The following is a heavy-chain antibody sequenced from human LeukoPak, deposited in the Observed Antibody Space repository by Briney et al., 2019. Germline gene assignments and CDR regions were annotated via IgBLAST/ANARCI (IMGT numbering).Heavy chain of an antibody. CDR2: INHSGNT. D-gene: IGHD4-17*01. V-gene: IGHV4-34*01. J-gene: IGHJ4*01. Sequence: SETLSLTCVVYGGSFSGYYWNWVRQPPGKGLEWIGEINHSGNTNYNPSLKTRVTMSVDTSKSQFSLKLVSVTAADTAVYYCARYDYGDDRPMEFFDYWGHGSLVTVSS. CDR3: ARYDYGDDRPMEFFDY. CDR1: GGSFSGYY.